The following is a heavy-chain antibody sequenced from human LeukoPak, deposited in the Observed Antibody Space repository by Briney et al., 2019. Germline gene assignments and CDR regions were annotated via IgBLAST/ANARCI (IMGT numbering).Heavy chain of an antibody. J-gene: IGHJ4*02. V-gene: IGHV4-61*05. CDR1: GGSISSSSYY. CDR2: IYYSGTT. Sequence: PSETLSLTCTVSGGSISSSSYYWGWIRQPPGKGLEWIGYIYYSGTTNYNPSLKSRVSMSVDTSKNQFSLKLSSVTAADTAVYYCARGYDILTVVWGQGTLVTVSS. D-gene: IGHD3-9*01. CDR3: ARGYDILTVV.